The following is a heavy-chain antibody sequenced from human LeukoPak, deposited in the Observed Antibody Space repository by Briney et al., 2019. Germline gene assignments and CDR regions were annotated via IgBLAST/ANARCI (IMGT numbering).Heavy chain of an antibody. V-gene: IGHV4-59*01. CDR1: GGSISSYY. CDR3: AREFYYYGSGSHVYYFDY. Sequence: SEILSLTCTVSGGSISSYYWSWIRQPPGKGLEWIGYIYYSGSTNYNPSLKSRVTISVDTSKNQFSLKLSSVTAADTAVYYCAREFYYYGSGSHVYYFDYWGRGTLVTVSS. CDR2: IYYSGST. J-gene: IGHJ4*02. D-gene: IGHD3-10*01.